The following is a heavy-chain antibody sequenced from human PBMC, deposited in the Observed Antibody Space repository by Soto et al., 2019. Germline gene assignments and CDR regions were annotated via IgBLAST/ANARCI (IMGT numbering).Heavy chain of an antibody. CDR1: GVSISSYY. D-gene: IGHD3-10*01. Sequence: QVQLQESGPGLVKPSETLSLTCTVSGVSISSYYWRWLRQPPGQGPEWIGYIYYSGSTNYNPPLNSRVTISVDTSKSQFSLKLSSVTAADTAVYYCARTRMVRGVICLDYWGQGNLVTVSS. CDR3: ARTRMVRGVICLDY. J-gene: IGHJ4*02. V-gene: IGHV4-59*01. CDR2: IYYSGST.